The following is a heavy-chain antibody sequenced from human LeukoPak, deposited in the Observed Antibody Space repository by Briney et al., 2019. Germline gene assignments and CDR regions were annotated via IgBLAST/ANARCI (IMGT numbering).Heavy chain of an antibody. V-gene: IGHV1-69-2*01. Sequence: GASVKVSCKAFGYTFTNYYIHWVKEAPGKGLEWMGRVVPEDGETTYAEKFQGRVTITADTSTDTAYMELNNLRSEDTAVYYCATMTTFDPWGQGTPVTVSS. D-gene: IGHD4-11*01. CDR3: ATMTTFDP. CDR2: VVPEDGET. J-gene: IGHJ5*02. CDR1: GYTFTNYY.